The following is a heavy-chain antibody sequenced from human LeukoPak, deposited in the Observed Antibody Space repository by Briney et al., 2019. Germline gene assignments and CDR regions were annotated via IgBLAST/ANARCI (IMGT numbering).Heavy chain of an antibody. J-gene: IGHJ3*02. CDR3: ARDPPLAPDAFDI. CDR1: GGTFSSYT. V-gene: IGHV1-69*04. D-gene: IGHD3-3*02. CDR2: IIPILGIA. Sequence: SVKVSCKASGGTFSSYTISWVRQAPGQGLEWMGRIIPILGIANYAQKFQGRVTITADKSTSTAYMELSSLRSEDTAVYYCARDPPLAPDAFDIWGQGTMVTVSS.